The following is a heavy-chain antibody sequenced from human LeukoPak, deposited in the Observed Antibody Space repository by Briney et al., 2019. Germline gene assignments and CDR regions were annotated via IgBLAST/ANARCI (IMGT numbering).Heavy chain of an antibody. V-gene: IGHV3-7*01. Sequence: GGSLRLSCAASGFTFSSYGMHWVRQAPGQGLEWVANIKQDGSEKHYVDSVKGRFTISRDNAKNSLYLQMNSLRAEDTAVYYCARDRQIAYWGRGTLVTVSS. J-gene: IGHJ4*02. CDR1: GFTFSSYG. CDR3: ARDRQIAY. CDR2: IKQDGSEK.